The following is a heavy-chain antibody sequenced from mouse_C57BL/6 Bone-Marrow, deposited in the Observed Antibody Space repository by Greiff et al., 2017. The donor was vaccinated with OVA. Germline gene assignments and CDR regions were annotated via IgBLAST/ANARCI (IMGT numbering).Heavy chain of an antibody. Sequence: VQLQQSGPELVKPGASVKISCKASGYTFTDYYINWVKQRPGQGLEWIGWINPGSGSTNYNEKFKGKATLTVDKSSSTAYMLLSSLTSEDSAVDFCSRASNYYYYSIDYWGQGTTLTVSS. J-gene: IGHJ2*01. D-gene: IGHD2-5*01. V-gene: IGHV1-75*01. CDR3: SRASNYYYYSIDY. CDR2: INPGSGST. CDR1: GYTFTDYY.